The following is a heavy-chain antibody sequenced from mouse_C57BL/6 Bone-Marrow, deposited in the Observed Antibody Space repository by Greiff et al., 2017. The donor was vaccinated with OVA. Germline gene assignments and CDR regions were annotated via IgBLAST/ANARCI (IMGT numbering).Heavy chain of an antibody. J-gene: IGHJ1*03. CDR2: IYPGNGDT. V-gene: IGHV1-12*01. CDR1: GYTFTSYN. D-gene: IGHD2-4*01. Sequence: LQQSGAELVRPGASVKMSCKASGYTFTSYNMHWVKQTPRQGLEWIGAIYPGNGDTSYNQKFKGKATLTVDKSSSTAYMQLSSLTSEDSAVYFAASAMITAVGRGWYFDVWGTGTTVTVSS. CDR3: ASAMITAVGRGWYFDV.